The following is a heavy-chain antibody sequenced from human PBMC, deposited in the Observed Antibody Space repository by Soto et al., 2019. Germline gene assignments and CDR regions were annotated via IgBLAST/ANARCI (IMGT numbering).Heavy chain of an antibody. V-gene: IGHV3-30*03. CDR2: ISYDGTEK. J-gene: IGHJ6*02. Sequence: GGSLRLSCAASGFTFSSYGMHWVRQAPGKGLEWVAVISYDGTEKYYVDSVKGRFTFSRDNAKTSVYLEMNSLRAEDTAVYYCVTAVRGYNANGDLWGQGTTVTVSS. CDR1: GFTFSSYG. D-gene: IGHD5-12*01. CDR3: VTAVRGYNANGDL.